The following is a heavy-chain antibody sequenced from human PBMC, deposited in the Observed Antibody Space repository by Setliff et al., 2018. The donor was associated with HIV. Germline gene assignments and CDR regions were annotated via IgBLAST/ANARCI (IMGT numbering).Heavy chain of an antibody. CDR2: NGIINGAK. D-gene: IGHD5-18*01. Sequence: GGSLRLSCAASGFTFSSYSMNWVRQAPGKGLEWISYNGIINGAKHYADSMEGRFTISRDNSKNSLYLQMNSLRTEDTALYYCAKDSTAMALAGYYMDVWGKGTTVTVSS. CDR1: GFTFSSYS. V-gene: IGHV3-48*04. J-gene: IGHJ6*03. CDR3: AKDSTAMALAGYYMDV.